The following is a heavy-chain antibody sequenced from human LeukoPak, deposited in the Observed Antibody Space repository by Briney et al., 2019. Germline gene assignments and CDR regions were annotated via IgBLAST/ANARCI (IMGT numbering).Heavy chain of an antibody. V-gene: IGHV3-30*04. CDR1: GFTFSSYA. Sequence: GGSLRLSCAASGFTFSSYAMHWVRQAPGKGLEWVAVISYDGSNKYYADSVKGRFTISRDNSKNTLYLQMNSLRAEDTAVYYCARELLYSSSWYGGGDYLGQGTLVTGS. CDR2: ISYDGSNK. J-gene: IGHJ4*02. CDR3: ARELLYSSSWYGGGDY. D-gene: IGHD6-13*01.